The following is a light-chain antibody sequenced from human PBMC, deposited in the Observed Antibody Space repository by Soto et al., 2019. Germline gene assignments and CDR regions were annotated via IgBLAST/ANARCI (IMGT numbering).Light chain of an antibody. CDR1: SSNIGAGYV. V-gene: IGLV1-40*01. Sequence: QSVLTQPPSVSGAPGQRVTISCTGSSSNIGAGYVVHWYQQLPGTAPKLLIYGNINRPSGVPDRFSGSKSDTSASLAITGLQVEDEANYYCQSYDSSRSGYVFGTGTKLTVL. CDR2: GNI. J-gene: IGLJ1*01. CDR3: QSYDSSRSGYV.